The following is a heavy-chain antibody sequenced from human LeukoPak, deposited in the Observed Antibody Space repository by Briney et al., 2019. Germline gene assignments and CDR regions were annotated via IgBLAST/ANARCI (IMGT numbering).Heavy chain of an antibody. D-gene: IGHD5-18*01. J-gene: IGHJ6*02. Sequence: GGSLRLSCAASGFTFDDYAMHWVRQGPGKGLEWVSGISWNRNTIAYADSVKGRFTISRDNAKNSLYLQMNSLRAEDTAVYYCARHDTAMATDYGMDVWGQGTTVTVSS. V-gene: IGHV3-9*01. CDR3: ARHDTAMATDYGMDV. CDR2: ISWNRNTI. CDR1: GFTFDDYA.